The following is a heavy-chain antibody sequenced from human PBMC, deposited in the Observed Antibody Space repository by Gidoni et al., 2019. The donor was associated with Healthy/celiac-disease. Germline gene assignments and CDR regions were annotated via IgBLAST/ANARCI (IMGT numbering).Heavy chain of an antibody. D-gene: IGHD4-17*01. CDR3: ARHLRREPMMYYGDYVEVYWFDP. CDR1: GGSISSSSYY. J-gene: IGHJ5*02. CDR2: IYYSGST. Sequence: QLQLQESGPGLVKPSETLSLTCTVSGGSISSSSYYWGWIRQPPGKGLEWIGSIYYSGSTYYNPSLKSRVTISVDTSKNQFSLKLSSVTAADTAVYYCARHLRREPMMYYGDYVEVYWFDPWGQGTLVTVSS. V-gene: IGHV4-39*01.